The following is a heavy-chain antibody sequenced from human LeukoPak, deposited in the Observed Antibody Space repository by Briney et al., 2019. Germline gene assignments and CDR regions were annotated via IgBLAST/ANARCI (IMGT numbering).Heavy chain of an antibody. J-gene: IGHJ4*02. CDR1: GFTFSSYG. Sequence: PGGSLRLSCAASGFTFSSYGMHWVRQAPGKGLEWVAVIWYDGSNKYYADSVKGRFTISRDNSKNTLYLQMNSLRAEDTAVYYCARELAVAGPGYFDYWGQGTLVTVSS. CDR3: ARELAVAGPGYFDY. V-gene: IGHV3-33*01. CDR2: IWYDGSNK. D-gene: IGHD6-19*01.